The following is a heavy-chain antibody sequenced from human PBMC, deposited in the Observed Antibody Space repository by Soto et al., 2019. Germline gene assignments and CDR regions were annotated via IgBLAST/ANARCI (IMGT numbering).Heavy chain of an antibody. CDR3: AVHPIVSNYYYYGMDV. Sequence: QVQLVQSGAEVKKPGSSVKVSCKASGGTFSSYAISWVRQAPGQGLEWMGGVIPIFGTANYAQKFQGRVTSTATEPTSTAYMELSSLLSEDTAVYYCAVHPIVSNYYYYGMDVWGQGTTVTVSS. CDR1: GGTFSSYA. V-gene: IGHV1-69*12. CDR2: VIPIFGTA. J-gene: IGHJ6*02. D-gene: IGHD1-26*01.